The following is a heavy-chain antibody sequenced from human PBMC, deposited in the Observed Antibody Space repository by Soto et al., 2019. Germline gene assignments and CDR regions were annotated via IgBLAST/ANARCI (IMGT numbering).Heavy chain of an antibody. J-gene: IGHJ4*02. Sequence: WTWIRQPPGKGLEWIGEINHVGSTNYNPSLKSRVTISVDTSKNQFSLKLTSVTAADTAVYYCARLFRLGMNSWGQGILVTVSS. V-gene: IGHV4-34*01. CDR3: ARLFRLGMNS. D-gene: IGHD7-27*01. CDR2: INHVGST.